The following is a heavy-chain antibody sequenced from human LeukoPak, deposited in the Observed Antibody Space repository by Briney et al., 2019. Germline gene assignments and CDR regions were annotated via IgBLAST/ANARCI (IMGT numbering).Heavy chain of an antibody. CDR3: AKDLPDYYYDSSGSDY. Sequence: GGSLRLPCAASGFTFSRYSMNWVRQAPGKGLEWVSYISSSSSTKYYADSVKGRFTISRDNSKNTLYLQMNSLRAEDTAVYYCAKDLPDYYYDSSGSDYWGQGTLVTVSS. CDR1: GFTFSRYS. D-gene: IGHD3-22*01. CDR2: ISSSSSTK. J-gene: IGHJ4*02. V-gene: IGHV3-48*01.